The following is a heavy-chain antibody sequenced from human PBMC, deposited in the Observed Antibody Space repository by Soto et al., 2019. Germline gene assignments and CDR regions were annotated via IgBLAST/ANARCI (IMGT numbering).Heavy chain of an antibody. CDR3: AKLGRGDFWSDQTYYFDY. CDR1: GFTFSSYA. V-gene: IGHV3-23*01. Sequence: GGSLRLSCAASGFTFSSYAMSWVRQAPGKGLEWVSAISGSGGSTYYADSVKGRFTISRDNSKNTLYLQMNSLRAEETAVYYCAKLGRGDFWSDQTYYFDYWGQGTLVTVSS. D-gene: IGHD3-3*01. CDR2: ISGSGGST. J-gene: IGHJ4*02.